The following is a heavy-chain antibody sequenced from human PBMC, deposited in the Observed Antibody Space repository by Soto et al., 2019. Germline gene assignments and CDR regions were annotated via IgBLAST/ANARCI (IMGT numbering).Heavy chain of an antibody. J-gene: IGHJ6*03. Sequence: QVQLVQSGAEVKKPGASVKVSCKASGYTFTGYYMHWVRQAPGQGLEWMGWINPNSGGTNYAQKVQGWVTMTRDTSISTAYMELSRLRSDDTAVYYCARSGQKTVATNYYYYLDVWGKGTTVTVSS. CDR3: ARSGQKTVATNYYYYLDV. D-gene: IGHD6-19*01. CDR2: INPNSGGT. CDR1: GYTFTGYY. V-gene: IGHV1-2*04.